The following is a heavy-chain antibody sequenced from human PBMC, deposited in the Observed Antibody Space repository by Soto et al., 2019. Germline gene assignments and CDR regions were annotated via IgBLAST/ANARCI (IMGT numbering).Heavy chain of an antibody. CDR3: ASGEYYDSSGYYYGGYFQH. CDR1: GGTFSSYA. V-gene: IGHV1-69*06. CDR2: IIPIFGTA. J-gene: IGHJ1*01. Sequence: GASVKVSCKASGGTFSSYAISWLRQSPGQGLEWMGGIIPIFGTANYAQKFQGRVTITADKSTSTAYMELSSLRSEDTAVYYCASGEYYDSSGYYYGGYFQHWGQGTLVTVSS. D-gene: IGHD3-22*01.